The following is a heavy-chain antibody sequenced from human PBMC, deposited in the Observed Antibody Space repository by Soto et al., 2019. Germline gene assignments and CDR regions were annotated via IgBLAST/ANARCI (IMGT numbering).Heavy chain of an antibody. D-gene: IGHD1-26*01. V-gene: IGHV4-31*03. CDR1: GGSISSGGYY. CDR2: IYYSGST. J-gene: IGHJ4*02. CDR3: ARTRGASFFDF. Sequence: SETLSLTCTVSGGSISSGGYYWSWIRQHPGKGLEWIGYIYYSGSTYYNPSLKSRVTMSLDPSKNNFYLKLTSVTAADTAVYYCARTRGASFFDFWGPGTLVTVSS.